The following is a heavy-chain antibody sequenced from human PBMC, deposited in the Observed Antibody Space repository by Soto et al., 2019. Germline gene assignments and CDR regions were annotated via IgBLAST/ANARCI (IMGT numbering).Heavy chain of an antibody. CDR3: TTTKGRLEPPTNDF. Sequence: ASVKVSCKASGYTFTGYYMHWVRQAPGQGLEWMGWINPNSGGTNYAQKFQGWVTMTRDTSISTAYMELNNLRAEDTAVYSCTTTKGRLEPPTNDFWGQGTPVTVSS. V-gene: IGHV1-2*04. CDR2: INPNSGGT. CDR1: GYTFTGYY. D-gene: IGHD2-8*01. J-gene: IGHJ4*02.